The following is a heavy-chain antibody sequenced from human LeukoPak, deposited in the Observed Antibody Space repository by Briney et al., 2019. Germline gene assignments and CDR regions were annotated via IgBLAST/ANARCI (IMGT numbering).Heavy chain of an antibody. D-gene: IGHD2-2*01. Sequence: VASVKVSRKASGGTFSSYAISWARQAPGQGLEWMGRIIPILGIANYAQKFQGRVTITADKSTSTAYMELSSLRSEDTAVYYCARDCSSTSCSSSRYNWFDPWGQGTLVTVSS. CDR1: GGTFSSYA. CDR3: ARDCSSTSCSSSRYNWFDP. V-gene: IGHV1-69*04. J-gene: IGHJ5*02. CDR2: IIPILGIA.